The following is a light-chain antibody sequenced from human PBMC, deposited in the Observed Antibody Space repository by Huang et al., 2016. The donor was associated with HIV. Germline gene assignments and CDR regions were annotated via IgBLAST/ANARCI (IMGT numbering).Light chain of an antibody. J-gene: IGKJ1*01. CDR3: QQSYSTSWT. CDR2: AAS. CDR1: QSISSY. V-gene: IGKV1-39*01. Sequence: DIQMTQSPSSLSASVGDRVTITCRASQSISSYLNWYQQKPGKAPKVLIYAASSLQGAVPSRFSGSGSGTDFTLTISSLQPEDFATYYCQQSYSTSWTFGQGTKVEIK.